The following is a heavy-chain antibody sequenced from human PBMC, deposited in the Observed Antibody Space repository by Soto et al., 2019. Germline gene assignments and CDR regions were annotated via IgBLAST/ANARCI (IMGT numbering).Heavy chain of an antibody. V-gene: IGHV1-18*01. Sequence: GASVKVSCKASGYTFTSYGISWVRQAPGQGLEWMGWISAYNGNTNYAQKLQGRVTMTTDTSTSTAYMELRSLRSDDTAVYYCARGVVTYGPLVAFDIWGQGTMVTVSS. CDR1: GYTFTSYG. D-gene: IGHD2-21*02. CDR2: ISAYNGNT. J-gene: IGHJ3*02. CDR3: ARGVVTYGPLVAFDI.